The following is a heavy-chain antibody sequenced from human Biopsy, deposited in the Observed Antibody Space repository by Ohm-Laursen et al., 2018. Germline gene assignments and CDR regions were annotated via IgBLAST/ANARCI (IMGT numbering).Heavy chain of an antibody. CDR2: IDVSEDNT. J-gene: IGHJ4*01. CDR1: GFAVSSNY. Sequence: SLRLSCTASGFAVSSNYMSWLRQAPGKGLEWVSHIDVSEDNTYYADSVRGRFTISRDNSRKMVHLQINSLRADDTAVYYCVKHWGGYNFDSWGQGTLVTVSS. V-gene: IGHV3-53*01. CDR3: VKHWGGYNFDS. D-gene: IGHD7-27*01.